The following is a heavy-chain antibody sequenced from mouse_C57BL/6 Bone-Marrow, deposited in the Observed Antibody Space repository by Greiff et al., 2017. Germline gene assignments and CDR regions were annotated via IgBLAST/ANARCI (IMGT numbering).Heavy chain of an antibody. J-gene: IGHJ2*01. CDR3: ATRSIYFDY. V-gene: IGHV1-61*01. CDR2: IYPSDSET. Sequence: VQLQQPGAELVRPGSSVKLSCKASGYTFTSYWMDWVKQRPGQGLEWIGNIYPSDSETHYNQKFKDKATLTVDKSSITAYLQLSSLTSEDSAVYYCATRSIYFDYWGQGTTLTVSS. D-gene: IGHD1-1*01. CDR1: GYTFTSYW.